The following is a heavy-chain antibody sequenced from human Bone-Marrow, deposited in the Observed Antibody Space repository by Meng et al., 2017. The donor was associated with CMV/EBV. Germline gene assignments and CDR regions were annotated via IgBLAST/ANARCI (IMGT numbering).Heavy chain of an antibody. CDR3: AREFN. CDR1: GFTFSSYA. Sequence: GESLKISCAASGFTFSSYAMHWVRQAPGKGLEWVAVISYDGSNKYYADSVKGRFTISRDNAKNSLYLQMNSLRVEDTAVYYCAREFNWGQGPLVPVPS. J-gene: IGHJ4*02. CDR2: ISYDGSNK. V-gene: IGHV3-30*04.